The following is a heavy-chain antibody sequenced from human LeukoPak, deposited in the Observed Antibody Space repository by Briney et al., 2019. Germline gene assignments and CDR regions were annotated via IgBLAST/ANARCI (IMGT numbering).Heavy chain of an antibody. CDR1: GFTFSSYS. V-gene: IGHV3-21*01. J-gene: IGHJ4*02. D-gene: IGHD4-17*01. CDR3: ASAYGDYRYYFDY. Sequence: PGGSLRLSCAASGFTFSSYSMNWVRQAPGKGLEWVSSISSSSSYIYYADSVKGRFTIFRDNAKNSLYLQMNSLRAEDTAVYYCASAYGDYRYYFDYWGQGTLVTVSS. CDR2: ISSSSSYI.